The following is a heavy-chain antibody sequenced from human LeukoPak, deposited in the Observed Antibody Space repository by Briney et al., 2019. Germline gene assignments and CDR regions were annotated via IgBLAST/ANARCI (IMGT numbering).Heavy chain of an antibody. CDR1: GFTFSSHA. Sequence: GGSLRLSCAASGFTFSSHAMHWVRQAPGKGLEWVAVISYDGSNKYYADSVKGRFTISRDNSKNTLYLQMNSLRAEDTAVYYCARVVSIAARNPSWFDYWGQGTLVTVSS. D-gene: IGHD6-6*01. CDR2: ISYDGSNK. V-gene: IGHV3-30*04. J-gene: IGHJ4*02. CDR3: ARVVSIAARNPSWFDY.